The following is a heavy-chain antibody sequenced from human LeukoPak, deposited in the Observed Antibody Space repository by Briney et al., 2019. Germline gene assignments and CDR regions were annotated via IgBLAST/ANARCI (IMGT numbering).Heavy chain of an antibody. D-gene: IGHD1-26*01. CDR2: VFYTGST. V-gene: IGHV4-59*01. Sequence: PSETLSLTCTVSGDSISPYYWSWIRQPPGGGLEWIGYVFYTGSTNYNPSLKSRVTISVDTSRNQFSLKLTSVTAEDTAVYYCARVGSGSSPLDYWGQGTLLTVSS. J-gene: IGHJ4*02. CDR3: ARVGSGSSPLDY. CDR1: GDSISPYY.